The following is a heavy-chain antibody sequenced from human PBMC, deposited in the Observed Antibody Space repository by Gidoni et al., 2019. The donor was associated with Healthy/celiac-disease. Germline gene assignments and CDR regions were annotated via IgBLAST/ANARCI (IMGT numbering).Heavy chain of an antibody. V-gene: IGHV3-49*03. CDR3: TRVRSRYSGSYAYDY. CDR1: GFTFGDYA. J-gene: IGHJ4*02. CDR2: IRSKAYGGTT. D-gene: IGHD1-26*01. Sequence: EVQLVQSGGGLVQPGRSLSLSCTASGFTFGDYAMSWFRQAPGKGLEWVGFIRSKAYGGTTEYAASVKGRFTISRDDSKSIAYLQMNSLKTEDTAVYYCTRVRSRYSGSYAYDYWGQGTLVTVSS.